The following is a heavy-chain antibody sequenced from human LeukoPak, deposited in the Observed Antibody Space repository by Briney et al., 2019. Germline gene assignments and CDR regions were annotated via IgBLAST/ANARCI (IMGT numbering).Heavy chain of an antibody. V-gene: IGHV3-7*01. CDR1: GFTFSSYW. D-gene: IGHD3-16*01. J-gene: IGHJ4*02. Sequence: GGSLRLSCAASGFTFSSYWMSWLRQTPEKGLEWVANIKEDGSEKYYVDSVKGRFSISRDNAKNSLYLQMNSLRAEDTAMYYCAGISPWRVLLWGQGTLVTVSS. CDR2: IKEDGSEK. CDR3: AGISPWRVLL.